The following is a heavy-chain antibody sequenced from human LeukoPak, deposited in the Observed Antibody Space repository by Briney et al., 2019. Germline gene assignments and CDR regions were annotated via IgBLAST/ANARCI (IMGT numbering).Heavy chain of an antibody. V-gene: IGHV3-73*01. Sequence: GGSLRLSCAASGFTFSGSAMHWVRQASGKGLEWVGRIRSKANSYATAYAASVKGRFTISRDDSKNTAYLQLNSLKTEDTAVYYCTYAFWSGYYTRNFDYWGQGTLVTVSS. CDR3: TYAFWSGYYTRNFDY. J-gene: IGHJ4*02. CDR2: IRSKANSYAT. D-gene: IGHD3-3*01. CDR1: GFTFSGSA.